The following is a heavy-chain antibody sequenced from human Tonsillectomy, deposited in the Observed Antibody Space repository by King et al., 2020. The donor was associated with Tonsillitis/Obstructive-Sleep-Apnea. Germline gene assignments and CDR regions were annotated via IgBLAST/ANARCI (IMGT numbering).Heavy chain of an antibody. CDR3: TKNAHSCMDV. CDR1: GFTFSSYW. CDR2: IKGDGSVK. V-gene: IGHV3-7*02. J-gene: IGHJ6*03. Sequence: VQLVESGGGLVQPGGSLRLSCAASGFTFSSYWMSWVRQAPGKGLEWVANIKGDGSVKYYEDSVKGRFTISRDNAKNSLNLQMNSLRAEDTAVYYCTKNAHSCMDVWGRGTTVTVSS.